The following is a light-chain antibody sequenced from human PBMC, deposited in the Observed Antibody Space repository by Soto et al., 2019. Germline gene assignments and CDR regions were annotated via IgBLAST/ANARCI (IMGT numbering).Light chain of an antibody. V-gene: IGKV1-33*01. CDR2: DAS. J-gene: IGKJ3*01. CDR3: QQYDNLPFT. Sequence: DIQMTQSPSSLSASVGDRVTITCQASQDIRNYLNWYQQKPGKAPKLLIYDASNLETGVPSRFSGSGSGTDFTFTISSLQPEDIETYYCQQYDNLPFTFGPGTKVDIK. CDR1: QDIRNY.